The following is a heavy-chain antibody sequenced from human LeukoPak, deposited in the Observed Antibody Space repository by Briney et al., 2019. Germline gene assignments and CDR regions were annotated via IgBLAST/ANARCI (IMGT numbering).Heavy chain of an antibody. Sequence: PGRSLRLSCTASGFTFGDYAMSWFRQAPGKGLGWGGFIRGKGSGGSTEYAASVKGRFTISRDDSRSMAYLQMDSLRAEDTAVYYCARVRGDYYFDYWGQGTLVTVSS. CDR2: IRGKGSGGST. CDR1: GFTFGDYA. J-gene: IGHJ4*02. D-gene: IGHD2-21*02. V-gene: IGHV3-49*03. CDR3: ARVRGDYYFDY.